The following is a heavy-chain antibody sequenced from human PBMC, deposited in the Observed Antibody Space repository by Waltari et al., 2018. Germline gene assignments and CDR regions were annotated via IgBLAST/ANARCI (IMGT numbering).Heavy chain of an antibody. CDR3: ARGGFGESDFDY. Sequence: QLQLQESGSGLVKPSQTLSLTCAVSGGSISSGGYSWTWIRQPPGKGLEWIGYICPSGSTYYNPSLKSRVTISVDRSKNQFSLKLSSVTAADTAVYYCARGGFGESDFDYWGQGTLVTVSS. D-gene: IGHD3-10*01. J-gene: IGHJ4*02. CDR2: ICPSGST. CDR1: GGSISSGGYS. V-gene: IGHV4-30-2*01.